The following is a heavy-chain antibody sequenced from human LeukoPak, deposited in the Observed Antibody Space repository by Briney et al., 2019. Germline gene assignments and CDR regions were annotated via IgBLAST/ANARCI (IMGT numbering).Heavy chain of an antibody. Sequence: PSGTLSLTCTVSGGSISSSSFYWGWIRQPPGKGLEWIGSIYYRGSTYYNPSLKSRVTISVDMSENQVSLKLRSVTAADTAVYYCTEFYFDRSGYADYWGQGTLVTVSS. D-gene: IGHD3-22*01. CDR1: GGSISSSSFY. V-gene: IGHV4-39*01. CDR3: TEFYFDRSGYADY. CDR2: IYYRGST. J-gene: IGHJ4*02.